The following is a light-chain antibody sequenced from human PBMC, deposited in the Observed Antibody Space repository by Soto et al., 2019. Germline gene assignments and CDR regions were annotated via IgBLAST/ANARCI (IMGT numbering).Light chain of an antibody. V-gene: IGKV3-15*01. J-gene: IGKJ1*01. CDR3: QQYNNWPPERT. CDR1: QSVSSN. CDR2: GAS. Sequence: EIVMTQSPATLSVSPGERATLSCRASQSVSSNLAWYQQKPGQAPRLLIYGASTRATGIPARFSGSGSGTEFNLTISSLQSEDFEVYSCQQYNNWPPERTFGQGTKVEIK.